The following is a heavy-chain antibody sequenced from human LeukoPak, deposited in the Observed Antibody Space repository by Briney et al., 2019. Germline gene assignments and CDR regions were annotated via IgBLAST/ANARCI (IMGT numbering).Heavy chain of an antibody. CDR2: IYYSGST. V-gene: IGHV4-59*01. J-gene: IGHJ6*02. CDR3: ARLGDYYYYYGMDV. Sequence: SETLSLTCTVSGGSISSYYWSWIRQPPGKGLEWIGYIYYSGSTYYNPSLKSRVTISVDTSKNQFSLKLSSVTAADTAVYYCARLGDYYYYYGMDVWGQGTTVTVSS. CDR1: GGSISSYY.